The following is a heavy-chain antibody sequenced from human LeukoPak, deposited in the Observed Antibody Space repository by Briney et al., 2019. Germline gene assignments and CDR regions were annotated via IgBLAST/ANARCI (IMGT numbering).Heavy chain of an antibody. CDR1: GFSFSKYW. CDR3: ASESSDILRGGFEY. J-gene: IGHJ4*02. V-gene: IGHV3-74*01. D-gene: IGHD3-9*01. Sequence: GGSLRLSCADSGFSFSKYWMHWVRHAPGKGLVWVSRISTDGTSITYADLVKGRFTISRDNAKNTLYLQMNSLRAEDTAVYYCASESSDILRGGFEYWGQGVLVTVSS. CDR2: ISTDGTSI.